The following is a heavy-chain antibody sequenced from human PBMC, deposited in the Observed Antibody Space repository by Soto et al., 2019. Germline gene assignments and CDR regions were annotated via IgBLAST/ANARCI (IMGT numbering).Heavy chain of an antibody. J-gene: IGHJ4*02. CDR3: ARDLGIAVAGTAL. V-gene: IGHV3-7*03. Sequence: EVQLVESGGGLVQPGGSLRLSCAASGFTFSSYWMSWVRQAPGKGLEWVANIKQDGSEKYYVDSVKGRFTISRDNAKNSLYLQMNSLRAEDTAVYYCARDLGIAVAGTALWGQGTLVTVSS. D-gene: IGHD6-19*01. CDR1: GFTFSSYW. CDR2: IKQDGSEK.